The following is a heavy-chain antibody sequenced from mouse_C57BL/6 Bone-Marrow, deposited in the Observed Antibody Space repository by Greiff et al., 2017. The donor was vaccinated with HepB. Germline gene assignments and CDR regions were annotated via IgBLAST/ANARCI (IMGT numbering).Heavy chain of an antibody. D-gene: IGHD1-1*01. CDR1: GYTFTSYW. Sequence: VQLQQPGAELVKPGASVKMSCKASGYTFTSYWITWVKQRPGQGLEWIGDIYPGSGSTNYNEKFKSKATLTVDTSSSTAYMQLSSLTSEDSAVYYCARRSITTVVAPAMDYWGQGTSVTVSS. V-gene: IGHV1-55*01. CDR3: ARRSITTVVAPAMDY. CDR2: IYPGSGST. J-gene: IGHJ4*01.